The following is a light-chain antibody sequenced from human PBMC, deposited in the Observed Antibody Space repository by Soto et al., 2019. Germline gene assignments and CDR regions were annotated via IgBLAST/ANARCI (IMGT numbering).Light chain of an antibody. CDR2: DAS. CDR3: QQYNSYSWT. Sequence: DIQMTQSPSTLSASVGDRVTITCRASQSISSWLAWYQQKQGKAPKXXIYDASSLESGVPSRFRGSGSGTEFTLTISSLKPDDFETYYCQQYNSYSWTFGQGTKVDIK. J-gene: IGKJ1*01. V-gene: IGKV1-5*01. CDR1: QSISSW.